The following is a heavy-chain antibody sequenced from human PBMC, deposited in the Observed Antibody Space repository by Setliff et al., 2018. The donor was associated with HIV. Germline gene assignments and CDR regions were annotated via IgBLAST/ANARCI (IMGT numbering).Heavy chain of an antibody. D-gene: IGHD3-10*01. CDR2: ISGSGGTT. V-gene: IGHV3-23*01. Sequence: GGSLRLSCAASGFTFSIYAMSWVRQAPGKGLEWVSGISGSGGTTQYADSVKGRFTISRDNSENTMYLQMNSLRSEDTAVYYCARGLRRITMVRGVRGFDPWGQGTLVTVSS. CDR3: ARGLRRITMVRGVRGFDP. J-gene: IGHJ5*02. CDR1: GFTFSIYA.